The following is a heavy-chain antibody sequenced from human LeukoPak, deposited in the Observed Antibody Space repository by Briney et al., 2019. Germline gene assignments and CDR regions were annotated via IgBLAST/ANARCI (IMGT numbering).Heavy chain of an antibody. CDR1: GFTFSSYS. CDR2: ISSSSSTI. CDR3: ARAGIAALRYFDY. V-gene: IGHV3-48*01. Sequence: GGSLRLSCAASGFTFSSYSMNWVRQAPGKGPEWVSYISSSSSTIYYADSVKGRFTISRDNAKNSLYLQMNSLRAEDTAVYYCARAGIAALRYFDYWGQGTLVTVSS. D-gene: IGHD6-13*01. J-gene: IGHJ4*02.